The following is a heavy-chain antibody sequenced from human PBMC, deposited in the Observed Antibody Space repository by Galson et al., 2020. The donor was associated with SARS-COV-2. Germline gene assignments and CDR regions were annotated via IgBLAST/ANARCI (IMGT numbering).Heavy chain of an antibody. CDR3: ARSGGTSTPPYDY. D-gene: IGHD1-26*01. V-gene: IGHV1-3*01. J-gene: IGHJ4*02. CDR2: ITPVNGNT. CDR1: GYTFTDNS. Sequence: GESLKISCKASGYTFTDNSIHWVRQAPGQSLEWMGWITPVNGNTKYSQNFQGRVTITRDTSATTAYMDLINLGSEDTTIYYCARSGGTSTPPYDYWGQGTLVTVSS.